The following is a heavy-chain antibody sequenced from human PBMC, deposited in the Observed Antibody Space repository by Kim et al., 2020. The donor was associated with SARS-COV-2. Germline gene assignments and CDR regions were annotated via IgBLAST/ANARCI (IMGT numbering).Heavy chain of an antibody. CDR3: ASRLRIAGTTGYYFDY. CDR2: IYSGGST. D-gene: IGHD1-7*01. Sequence: GGSLRLSCAASGFTVSSNYMSWVRQAPGKGLEWVSVIYSGGSTYYADSVKGRFTISRDNSNNTLYLQMNSLRAEDTAVYYCASRLRIAGTTGYYFDYWGQGTLVTVSS. CDR1: GFTVSSNY. V-gene: IGHV3-53*01. J-gene: IGHJ4*02.